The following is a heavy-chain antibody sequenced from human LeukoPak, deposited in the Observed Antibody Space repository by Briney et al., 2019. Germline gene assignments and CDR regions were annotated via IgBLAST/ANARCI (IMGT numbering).Heavy chain of an antibody. CDR2: IKQDGSEK. Sequence: QTGGSLTLSCAASGFRFNTYWMSWVRQAPGKGLEWVANIKQDGSEKYYVDSVKGRFTISRDNAKNSLYLQMNSLRAEDTAVYYCARGAYYGSGGQGTLVTVSS. J-gene: IGHJ4*02. V-gene: IGHV3-7*01. CDR1: GFRFNTYW. CDR3: ARGAYYGS. D-gene: IGHD3-10*01.